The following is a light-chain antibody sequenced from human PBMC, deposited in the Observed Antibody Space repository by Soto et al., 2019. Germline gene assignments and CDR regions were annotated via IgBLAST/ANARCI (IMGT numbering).Light chain of an antibody. CDR2: EVS. J-gene: IGLJ1*01. Sequence: QSALTQPASVSGSPGQSITISCTGTSSDVGGYNYVSWYQQHPGKAPKLMIYEVSNRPSGVSNRFSGSKSGNTASLTISGLQAWEEADYYWRSYTNRRTPYCFRTGTKLTVL. CDR1: SSDVGGYNY. CDR3: RSYTNRRTPYC. V-gene: IGLV2-14*01.